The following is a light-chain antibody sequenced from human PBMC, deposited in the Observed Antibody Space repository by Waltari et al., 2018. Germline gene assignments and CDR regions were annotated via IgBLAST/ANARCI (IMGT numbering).Light chain of an antibody. CDR1: QSISTY. J-gene: IGKJ1*01. Sequence: VVVTQSPATLSLSPGERATLSCRASQSISTYLAWYQQKPGQAPRLLIYDASNRATGIPARFSGRGSGADFTLTIASLQPDDFAAYYCQQYKTSPTWTFGQGTRVELK. V-gene: IGKV3-11*01. CDR2: DAS. CDR3: QQYKTSPTWT.